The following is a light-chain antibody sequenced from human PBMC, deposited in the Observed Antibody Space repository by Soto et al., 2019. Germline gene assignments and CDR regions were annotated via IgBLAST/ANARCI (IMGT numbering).Light chain of an antibody. V-gene: IGKV3-20*01. CDR3: QQYGSSPRWT. J-gene: IGKJ1*01. CDR1: QSVSSSY. CDR2: GAS. Sequence: EIVLTQSPGTLSLSPGERATLSCRASQSVSSSYLAWYQQKPGQAPRLLIYGASSSATGIPDRFSGSGSGTDFTLTISRLEPEDFAVDYCQQYGSSPRWTFGQGTKVEIK.